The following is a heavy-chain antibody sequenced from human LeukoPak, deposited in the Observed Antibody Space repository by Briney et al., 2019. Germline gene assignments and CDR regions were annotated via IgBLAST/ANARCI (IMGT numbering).Heavy chain of an antibody. Sequence: ASVKVSCKASGYTFTTYDINWVRQATGQGLEWMGWMNPNSGNTGYAQKFQGRVTITRNTSISTAYMELSSLRSEDTAVYYCARGLFGYTGNSYGSYSDWFDPWGQGTLVTVSS. D-gene: IGHD1-26*01. CDR3: ARGLFGYTGNSYGSYSDWFDP. CDR1: GYTFTTYD. CDR2: MNPNSGNT. J-gene: IGHJ5*02. V-gene: IGHV1-8*03.